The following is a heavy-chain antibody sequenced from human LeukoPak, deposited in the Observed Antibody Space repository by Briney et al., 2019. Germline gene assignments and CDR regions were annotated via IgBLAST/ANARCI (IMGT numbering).Heavy chain of an antibody. D-gene: IGHD1-1*01. CDR3: ARDWNDEKGKLGHYFDY. J-gene: IGHJ4*02. CDR1: GGTFSSYA. V-gene: IGHV1-69*04. Sequence: SVKVSCKASGGTFSSYAISWVRQAPGQGLEWMGRIIPIFGMANYAQKFQGRVTITVDKSTSTAYMELSSLRSEDTAVYYCARDWNDEKGKLGHYFDYWGQGTLVTVSS. CDR2: IIPIFGMA.